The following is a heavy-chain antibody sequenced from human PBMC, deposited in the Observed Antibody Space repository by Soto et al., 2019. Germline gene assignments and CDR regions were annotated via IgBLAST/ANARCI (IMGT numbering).Heavy chain of an antibody. D-gene: IGHD5-12*01. V-gene: IGHV6-1*01. CDR3: AKGDNLGPKTGYAFDP. CDR1: GDSVSSNTAS. J-gene: IGHJ5*02. CDR2: TYFRSKWYN. Sequence: SQTLSLTGAISGDSVSSNTASWNWIRQSPSRGLEWLGRTYFRSKWYNDYAVSVKSRIIINPDTSNNQFSLQLNSVTPEDTVVYFCAKGDNLGPKTGYAFDPWGQGIMVTVSS.